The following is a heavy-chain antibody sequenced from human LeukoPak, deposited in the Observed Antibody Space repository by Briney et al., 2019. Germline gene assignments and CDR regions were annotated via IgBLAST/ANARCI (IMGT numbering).Heavy chain of an antibody. CDR3: ASGTYRLGDY. CDR1: GLSFSTYA. Sequence: GGSLRLSCAASGLSFSTYAMSWVRQAPGKGLEWVAGISGSGVDTHYAGSVNGRFRISSDNSAYTLYLQMNSLREEDTALYYCASGTYRLGDYWGQGTQVAVSP. D-gene: IGHD3-10*01. V-gene: IGHV3-23*01. CDR2: ISGSGVDT. J-gene: IGHJ4*02.